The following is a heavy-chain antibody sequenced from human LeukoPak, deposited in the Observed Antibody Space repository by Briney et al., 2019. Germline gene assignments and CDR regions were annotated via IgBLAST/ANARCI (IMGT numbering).Heavy chain of an antibody. CDR2: IIPIFGTA. V-gene: IGHV1-69*05. CDR3: ARDVPDPRWLQFSGWFDP. J-gene: IGHJ5*02. CDR1: GGTFSSYA. D-gene: IGHD5-24*01. Sequence: SVKVSCKASGGTFSSYAISWVRQAPGQGLEWIGGIIPIFGTANYAQKFQGRVTITTDESTSTAYMELSSLRSEDTAVYYCARDVPDPRWLQFSGWFDPWGQGTLVTVSS.